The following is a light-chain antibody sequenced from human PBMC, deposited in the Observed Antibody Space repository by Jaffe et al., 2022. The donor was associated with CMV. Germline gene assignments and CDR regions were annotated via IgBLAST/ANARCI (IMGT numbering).Light chain of an antibody. CDR1: RSNIGAGYD. CDR3: QSYDSSLSGWV. Sequence: QSVLTQPPSVSGAPGQRVIISCTGSRSNIGAGYDVHWYQQLPGTAPKLLIFGNSKRPSGVPDRFSGSKSGTSASLAITGLQAEDEADYYCQSYDSSLSGWVFGGGTKLTVL. J-gene: IGLJ3*02. V-gene: IGLV1-40*01. CDR2: GNS.